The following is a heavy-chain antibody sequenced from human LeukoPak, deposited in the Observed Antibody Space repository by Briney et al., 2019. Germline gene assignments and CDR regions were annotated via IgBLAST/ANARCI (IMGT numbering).Heavy chain of an antibody. CDR1: GGSFSGYY. Sequence: SETLSLTCAVYGGSFSGYYWSWIRQPPGKGLEWIGEINHSGSTNYNPSLKSRVTISVDTSKNQFSLKLSSVTAADTAVYYCARVGRITMVRGVPYYFDYWGQGTLVTVSS. D-gene: IGHD3-10*01. J-gene: IGHJ4*02. CDR2: INHSGST. V-gene: IGHV4-34*01. CDR3: ARVGRITMVRGVPYYFDY.